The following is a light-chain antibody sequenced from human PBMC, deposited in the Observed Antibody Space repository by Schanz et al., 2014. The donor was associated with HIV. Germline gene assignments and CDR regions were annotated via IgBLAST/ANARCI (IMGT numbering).Light chain of an antibody. Sequence: QSVLTQPPSASGTPGQRVTISCSGSSSSIKTNTVNWFQHLPGTAPKLLIYNTYHRPSGVPDRFSGSESGTSASLAISGLQSEDEADYYCAAWDDSLNGWVFGGGTKLTVL. CDR3: AAWDDSLNGWV. CDR1: SSSIKTNT. CDR2: NTY. J-gene: IGLJ3*02. V-gene: IGLV1-44*01.